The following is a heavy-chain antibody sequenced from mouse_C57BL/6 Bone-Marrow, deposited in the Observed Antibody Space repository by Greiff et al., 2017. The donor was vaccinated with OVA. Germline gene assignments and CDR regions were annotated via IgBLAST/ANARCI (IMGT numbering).Heavy chain of an antibody. CDR1: GYTFTSYW. V-gene: IGHV1-5*01. J-gene: IGHJ1*03. Sequence: EVQLQQSGTVLARPGASVKMSCKTSGYTFTSYWMHWVKQRPGQGLEWIGAISPGNSDTSYNQKFKGKAKLTAVTSASTAYMELSSLTNEDSAVYYCTRSDYYGSSYDWYFDVWGTGTTVTVSS. CDR3: TRSDYYGSSYDWYFDV. D-gene: IGHD1-1*01. CDR2: ISPGNSDT.